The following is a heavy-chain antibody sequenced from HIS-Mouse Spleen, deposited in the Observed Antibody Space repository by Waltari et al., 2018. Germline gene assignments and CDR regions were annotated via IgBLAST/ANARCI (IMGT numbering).Heavy chain of an antibody. J-gene: IGHJ5*02. D-gene: IGHD1-26*01. Sequence: QVQLVQSGAEVKKPGASVKVSCKASGYTFTGYYMHWVRQAPGQGLEWMGWNNPNSGGTNDAQKFQGRVTMTRDTSISTAYMELSRLRSDDTAVYYCARGSGRWELLLPNWFDPWGQGTLVTVSS. CDR2: NNPNSGGT. V-gene: IGHV1-2*02. CDR3: ARGSGRWELLLPNWFDP. CDR1: GYTFTGYY.